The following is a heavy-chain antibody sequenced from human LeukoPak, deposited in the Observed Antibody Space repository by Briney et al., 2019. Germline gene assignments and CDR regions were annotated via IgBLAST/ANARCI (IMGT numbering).Heavy chain of an antibody. CDR2: IYYSGST. V-gene: IGHV4-59*01. CDR3: ARWFGEDY. J-gene: IGHJ4*02. D-gene: IGHD3-10*01. Sequence: SETLSLTCTVSGGSISSYYWSWIRQPPGKGLEWIGYIYYSGSTNYNPSLKSRVTISVDTSKNQFSLKLSSVTAADTAVYYCARWFGEDYWGQGTLVTVSS. CDR1: GGSISSYY.